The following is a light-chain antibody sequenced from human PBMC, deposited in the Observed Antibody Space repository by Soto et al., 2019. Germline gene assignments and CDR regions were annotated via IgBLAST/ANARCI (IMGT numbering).Light chain of an antibody. Sequence: QSALTQPASVSGSPGQSITISCTGTSSDVGGYNYVSWYQQHPGKAPKLMIYEVSNRPSGVSNRFSGSKSGNTASLTISGVLAEDEADYYCSSYTSSSTVVFGGGTQLTVL. CDR2: EVS. V-gene: IGLV2-14*01. CDR1: SSDVGGYNY. J-gene: IGLJ2*01. CDR3: SSYTSSSTVV.